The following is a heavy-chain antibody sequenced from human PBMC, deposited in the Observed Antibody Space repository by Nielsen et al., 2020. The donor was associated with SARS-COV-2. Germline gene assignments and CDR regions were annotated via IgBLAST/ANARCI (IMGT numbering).Heavy chain of an antibody. CDR3: ARRAAADLYYYYGMDV. J-gene: IGHJ6*02. D-gene: IGHD6-13*01. CDR1: GFTFNSYD. CDR2: IDAADDT. Sequence: GESLKISCEASGFTFNSYDMHWVRRATGKGLEWVSSIDAADDTYYPGSVKGRFTISRENAKNSLYLQMNSLRDEDTAVYYCARRAAADLYYYYGMDVWGQGTTVTVSS. V-gene: IGHV3-13*01.